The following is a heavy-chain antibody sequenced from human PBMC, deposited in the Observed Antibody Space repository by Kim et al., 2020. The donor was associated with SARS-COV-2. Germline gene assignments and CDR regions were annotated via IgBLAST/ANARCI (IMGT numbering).Heavy chain of an antibody. CDR3: ARDQVISTDPYYDFWSGYRLSYYYRMDV. V-gene: IGHV3-74*01. CDR2: INSDGSST. CDR1: GFTFSSYW. Sequence: GGSLRLSCAASGFTFSSYWMHWVRQAPGKGLVWVSRINSDGSSTSYADSVKGRFTISRDNAKNTLYLQMNSLRAEDTAVYYCARDQVISTDPYYDFWSGYRLSYYYRMDVWGQGPTVTVSS. D-gene: IGHD3-3*01. J-gene: IGHJ6*02.